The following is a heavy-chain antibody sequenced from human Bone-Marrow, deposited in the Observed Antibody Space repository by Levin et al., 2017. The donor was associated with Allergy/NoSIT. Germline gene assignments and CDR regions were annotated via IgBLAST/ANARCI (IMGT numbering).Heavy chain of an antibody. V-gene: IGHV1-18*01. CDR1: GYTFVKYG. D-gene: IGHD2-15*01. CDR3: AREDGSGGSCYLARREGDNYCLYYGMDV. Sequence: ASVKVSCKTSGYTFVKYGISWVRQAPGEGLEWMGWISPKNGNTNYAQKFWGRVTLTIDTSTRTAYMEVRGLRSDDTAVYYCAREDGSGGSCYLARREGDNYCLYYGMDVWGQGTPVTVSS. J-gene: IGHJ6*02. CDR2: ISPKNGNT.